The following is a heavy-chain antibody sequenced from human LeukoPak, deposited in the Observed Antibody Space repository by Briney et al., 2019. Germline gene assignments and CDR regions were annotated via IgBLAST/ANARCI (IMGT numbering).Heavy chain of an antibody. V-gene: IGHV3-64*01. CDR2: ISSNGGST. CDR3: ARWRHSSGYYYDD. J-gene: IGHJ4*02. Sequence: GSLRLSCAASGFTFSSYTMHWVRQAPGKGLEYVSAISSNGGSTYYANSVKGRFTISRDNSKNTLYLQMGSLRAEDMAVYYCARWRHSSGYYYDDWGQGTLVTVSS. D-gene: IGHD3-22*01. CDR1: GFTFSSYT.